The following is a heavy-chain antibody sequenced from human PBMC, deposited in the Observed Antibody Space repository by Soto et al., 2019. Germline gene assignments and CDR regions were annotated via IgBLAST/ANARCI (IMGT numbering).Heavy chain of an antibody. D-gene: IGHD2-15*01. CDR1: GFTFSSYA. V-gene: IGHV3-23*01. CDR3: ARTRPPTDDYCSGGSCYGSEVDY. J-gene: IGHJ4*02. CDR2: ISGSGGST. Sequence: GGSLRLSCAASGFTFSSYAMSWVRQAPGKGLEWVSAISGSGGSTYYADSVKGRFTISRDNSKNTLYLQMNSLRAEDTAVYYCARTRPPTDDYCSGGSCYGSEVDYWGQGTLVTVSS.